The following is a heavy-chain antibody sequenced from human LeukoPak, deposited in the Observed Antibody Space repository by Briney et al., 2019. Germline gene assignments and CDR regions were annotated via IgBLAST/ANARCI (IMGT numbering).Heavy chain of an antibody. CDR2: ISWNSGSI. Sequence: GGSLRLSCAASGFTFDDYAMHWVRQAPGKGLEWVSGISWNSGSIGYADSVKGRFTISRDNAKNSLYLQMNSLRAEDMDLYYCATASSSLNAAFDIWGQGTMVTVSS. V-gene: IGHV3-9*03. CDR3: ATASSSLNAAFDI. J-gene: IGHJ3*02. D-gene: IGHD6-13*01. CDR1: GFTFDDYA.